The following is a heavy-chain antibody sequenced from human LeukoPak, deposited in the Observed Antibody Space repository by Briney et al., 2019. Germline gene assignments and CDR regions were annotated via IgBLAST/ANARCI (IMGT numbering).Heavy chain of an antibody. V-gene: IGHV4-39*01. CDR2: IYYRGNT. J-gene: IGHJ5*02. CDR1: GGSFSSSSYY. D-gene: IGHD2-21*01. Sequence: SETLSLTCTVSGGSFSSSSYYWGWIRQPPGKGLEWIGSIYYRGNTYYNPSLKSRVTISIDTSKNQFSLNLSSVTAADTAVYYCARLPLFDCTATGCYSGWFDPWGQGTLVTVSS. CDR3: ARLPLFDCTATGCYSGWFDP.